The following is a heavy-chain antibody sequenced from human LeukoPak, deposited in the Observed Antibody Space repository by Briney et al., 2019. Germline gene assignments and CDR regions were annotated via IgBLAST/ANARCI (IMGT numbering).Heavy chain of an antibody. V-gene: IGHV3-48*03. CDR3: ASEPTHIPGGEY. J-gene: IGHJ4*02. Sequence: GGSLRLSCAASGFTFSSSEMNWVRQAPGKGLEWVSYISSSGSTIYYADSVKGRFTISRDHAKNSLYLQMNSLRAEDTAVYYCASEPTHIPGGEYGGQGTLVTVSS. CDR1: GFTFSSSE. D-gene: IGHD3-16*01. CDR2: ISSSGSTI.